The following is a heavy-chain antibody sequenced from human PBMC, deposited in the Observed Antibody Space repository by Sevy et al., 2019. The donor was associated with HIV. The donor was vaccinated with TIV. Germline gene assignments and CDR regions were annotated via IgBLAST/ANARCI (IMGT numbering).Heavy chain of an antibody. V-gene: IGHV7-4-1*02. Sequence: ASVKVSCKASGYTFTSYAMHWVRQAPGQGLEWMGWINTNTGNPTYAQGFTGRFVFSLDTSVSTAYLQISSLKAEDTAVYYCARARLRQWLVHGGAFDIWGQGTMVTVSS. D-gene: IGHD6-19*01. J-gene: IGHJ3*02. CDR3: ARARLRQWLVHGGAFDI. CDR1: GYTFTSYA. CDR2: INTNTGNP.